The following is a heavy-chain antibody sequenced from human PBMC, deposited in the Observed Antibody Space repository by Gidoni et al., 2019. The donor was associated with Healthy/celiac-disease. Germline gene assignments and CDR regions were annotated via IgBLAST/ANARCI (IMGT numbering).Heavy chain of an antibody. CDR2: ISSSSSNR. V-gene: IGHV3-21*01. Sequence: EVPLSESGAGLGKPGGYLRLSRAASGLPFSSYSMHLVRQAPRKGLEWVSSISSSSSNRYYAVSVKGRFTIAIDNAKNSLYLQMNILIAEDTSLYYCARETIAAAGSLVDDWGQGTLVTVSS. CDR1: GLPFSSYS. J-gene: IGHJ4*02. D-gene: IGHD6-13*01. CDR3: ARETIAAAGSLVDD.